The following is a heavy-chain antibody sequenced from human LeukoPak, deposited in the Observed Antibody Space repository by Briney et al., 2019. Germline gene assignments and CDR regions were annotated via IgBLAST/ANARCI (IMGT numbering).Heavy chain of an antibody. V-gene: IGHV3-11*05. D-gene: IGHD3-9*01. Sequence: KPGGSLRLSCAASGFTFSDHYMAWIRQAPGKGLEWVSYITSSSGYTNYADSVKGRFTISRDNAKNSLYLQMNSLRAEDTAVYYCARASYDILTGYFDYWGQGTLVTVSS. J-gene: IGHJ4*02. CDR2: ITSSSGYT. CDR1: GFTFSDHY. CDR3: ARASYDILTGYFDY.